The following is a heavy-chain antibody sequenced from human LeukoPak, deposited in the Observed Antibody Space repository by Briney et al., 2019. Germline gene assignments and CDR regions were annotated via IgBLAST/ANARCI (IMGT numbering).Heavy chain of an antibody. Sequence: SGPLSLTCAVSGGSISSSNWWRWVRQSPGKGPEWDGAIHHRGGNNYHPSLKGRVTISLDKPQKQFSLQLSSVTAADTAVYYGARDKAPPFSSNRYYGGMDVWGKGTAVTASS. V-gene: IGHV4-4*02. J-gene: IGHJ6*01. CDR2: IHHRGGN. CDR1: GGSISSSNW. D-gene: IGHD6-13*01. CDR3: ARDKAPPFSSNRYYGGMDV.